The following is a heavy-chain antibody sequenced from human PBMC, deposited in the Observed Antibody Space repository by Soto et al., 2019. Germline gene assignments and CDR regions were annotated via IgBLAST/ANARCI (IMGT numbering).Heavy chain of an antibody. CDR3: AGKMGYCSGGSCYNYYYYGMDV. D-gene: IGHD2-15*01. Sequence: QVQLVQSGAEVKKPGSSVKVSCKASGGTFSSYAISWVRQAPGQGLEWMGGIIPIFGTANYAQKFQGRVTITADESTSTAYMELSSLRSEDTAVYYCAGKMGYCSGGSCYNYYYYGMDVWSQGNTVTVSS. V-gene: IGHV1-69*01. CDR1: GGTFSSYA. CDR2: IIPIFGTA. J-gene: IGHJ6*02.